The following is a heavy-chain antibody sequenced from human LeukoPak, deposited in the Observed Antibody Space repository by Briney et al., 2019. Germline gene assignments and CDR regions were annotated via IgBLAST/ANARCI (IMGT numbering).Heavy chain of an antibody. CDR3: ARSDIVVVPAAIGEYSNYYYGMDV. Sequence: PSETLSLTCTVSGGSISSYYWSWIRQPAGKGLEWIGRIYTSGSTNYNPSLKSRVTMSVDTSKNQFSLKLSSVTAVDTAVYYCARSDIVVVPAAIGEYSNYYYGMDVWGQGTTVTVSS. J-gene: IGHJ6*02. V-gene: IGHV4-4*07. D-gene: IGHD2-2*02. CDR1: GGSISSYY. CDR2: IYTSGST.